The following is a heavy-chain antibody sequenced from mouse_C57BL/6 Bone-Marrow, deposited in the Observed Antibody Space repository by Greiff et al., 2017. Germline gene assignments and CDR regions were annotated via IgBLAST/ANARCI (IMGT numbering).Heavy chain of an antibody. V-gene: IGHV1-75*01. J-gene: IGHJ1*03. Sequence: QVQLKESGPELVKPGASVKISCKASGYTFTDYYINWVKQRPGQGLEWIGWIFPGSGSTYYNEKFKGKATLTVDKSSSTAYMLLSSLTSEDSAVYFCARGDYYGSGYFDVWGTGTTVTVSS. CDR2: IFPGSGST. CDR3: ARGDYYGSGYFDV. CDR1: GYTFTDYY. D-gene: IGHD1-1*01.